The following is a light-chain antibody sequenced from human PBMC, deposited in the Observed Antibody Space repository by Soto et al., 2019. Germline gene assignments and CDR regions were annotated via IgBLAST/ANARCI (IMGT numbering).Light chain of an antibody. CDR2: GNT. CDR1: SSNTGAGYD. V-gene: IGLV1-40*01. CDR3: LSFDSSLSVV. Sequence: QSVLTQPPSVSGAPGQRVTISCTGSSSNTGAGYDVHWYQQLPGRAPKLLINGNTNRPSGVPDRFSGSKSGTSASLAITGLQAEDEADYYCLSFDSSLSVVFGGGTKLTVL. J-gene: IGLJ2*01.